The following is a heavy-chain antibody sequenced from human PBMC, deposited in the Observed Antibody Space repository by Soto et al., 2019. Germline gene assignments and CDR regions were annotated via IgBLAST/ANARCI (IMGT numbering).Heavy chain of an antibody. V-gene: IGHV3-30*18. CDR1: GFTFSSYG. D-gene: IGHD3-3*01. CDR2: ISYDGSNK. Sequence: QVQLVESGGGVVQPGRSLRLSCAASGFTFSSYGMHWVRQAPGKGLEWVAVISYDGSNKYYADSVKGRFTISRDNSKNTLYLQMNSLRAEDTAVYYCAKDNDFWSGYYRHDDFDIWGQGTMVTVSS. CDR3: AKDNDFWSGYYRHDDFDI. J-gene: IGHJ3*02.